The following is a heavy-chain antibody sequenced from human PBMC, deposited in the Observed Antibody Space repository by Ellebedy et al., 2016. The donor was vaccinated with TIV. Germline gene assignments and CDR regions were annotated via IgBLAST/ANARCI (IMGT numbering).Heavy chain of an antibody. Sequence: GESVKISCAASGFTFSTYCMSWVRQAPGKGLEWVANIKQDGGEKNYVDSVKGRFTISRDNAKNSVYLQMNSLRAEDTAVYYCAREAISYATSGYYFDYWGQGTLVTVSS. CDR2: IKQDGGEK. J-gene: IGHJ4*02. D-gene: IGHD3-22*01. CDR3: AREAISYATSGYYFDY. CDR1: GFTFSTYC. V-gene: IGHV3-7*01.